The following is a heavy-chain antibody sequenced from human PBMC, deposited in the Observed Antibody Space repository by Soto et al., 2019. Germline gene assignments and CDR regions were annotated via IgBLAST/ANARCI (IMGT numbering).Heavy chain of an antibody. CDR3: AKVSLGATTITDFYYYGMDV. J-gene: IGHJ6*02. CDR1: GFTFDNYA. CDR2: ITGSGENT. Sequence: EVQLLESGGGLVLPGESLRLSCAASGFTFDNYAMNWVRQAPGKGLEWVSGITGSGENTYYAESVKGRFTISRDNSRNTLYVQLSSLRVEDTAIYYCAKVSLGATTITDFYYYGMDVWGQGTMVTVSS. D-gene: IGHD1-26*01. V-gene: IGHV3-23*01.